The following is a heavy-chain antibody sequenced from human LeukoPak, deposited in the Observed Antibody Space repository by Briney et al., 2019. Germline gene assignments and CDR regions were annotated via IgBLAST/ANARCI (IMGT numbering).Heavy chain of an antibody. D-gene: IGHD4-17*01. V-gene: IGHV4-61*02. J-gene: IGHJ4*02. CDR2: IYTSGST. CDR3: ARLDYGDYGPDY. Sequence: EXIGRIYTSGSTNYNPSLKSRVTISVDTSKNQFSLKLSSVTAADTAVYYCARLDYGDYGPDYWGQGTLVTVSS.